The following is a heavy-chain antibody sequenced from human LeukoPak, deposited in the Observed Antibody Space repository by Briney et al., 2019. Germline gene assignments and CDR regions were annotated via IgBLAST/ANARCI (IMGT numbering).Heavy chain of an antibody. CDR3: ASLGCSTTSCYNY. CDR1: GFTFSTYS. J-gene: IGHJ4*02. CDR2: ISSGSSTM. Sequence: PGGSLRLSCAASGFTFSTYSMNWVRQAPGKGLEWVSYISSGSSTMYYADSVKGRFTISRDNAKNSLYLQMNSLRAEDTALYYCASLGCSTTSCYNYWGQGTLVTVSS. V-gene: IGHV3-48*01. D-gene: IGHD2-2*02.